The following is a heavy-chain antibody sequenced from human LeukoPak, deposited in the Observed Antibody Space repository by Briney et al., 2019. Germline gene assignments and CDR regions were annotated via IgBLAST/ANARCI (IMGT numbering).Heavy chain of an antibody. CDR1: GGSITSSSSY. CDR3: ARPVGYCSGANCYEYFDY. D-gene: IGHD2-2*01. V-gene: IGHV4-39*01. J-gene: IGHJ4*02. Sequence: SETLSLTSTVSGGSITSSSSYWGWIRQPPGKGLERNGSVYYSGSTYYNPSLKSRVTISVDTSKNQCSLKLSSVTAADTAVYYCARPVGYCSGANCYEYFDYWGQGTLVTVTS. CDR2: VYYSGST.